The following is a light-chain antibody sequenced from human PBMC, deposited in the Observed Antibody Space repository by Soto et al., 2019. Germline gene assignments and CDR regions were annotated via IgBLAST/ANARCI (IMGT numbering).Light chain of an antibody. CDR2: GAS. J-gene: IGKJ4*01. CDR1: QSVRNN. Sequence: EIVMTQSPATLSVSPGERAKFSCRASQSVRNNLAWFQQKPGQAPRLLIYGASTRATGIPARFSGSGSGTEFTLTISRLLSEYFAVYYCQQYNKWPLTFGGGSKVEIK. V-gene: IGKV3-15*01. CDR3: QQYNKWPLT.